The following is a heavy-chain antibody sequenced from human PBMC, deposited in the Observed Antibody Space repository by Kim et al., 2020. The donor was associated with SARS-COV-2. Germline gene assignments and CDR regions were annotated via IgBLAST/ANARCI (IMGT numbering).Heavy chain of an antibody. CDR3: AREKVVEAVAGMFDP. Sequence: SVKVSCKASGGTFSSYAISWVRQAPGQGLEWMGGIIPIFGTANYAQKFQGRVTITADESTSTAYMELSSLRSEDTAVYYCAREKVVEAVAGMFDPWGQGTLVTVSS. V-gene: IGHV1-69*13. D-gene: IGHD6-19*01. CDR2: IIPIFGTA. J-gene: IGHJ5*02. CDR1: GGTFSSYA.